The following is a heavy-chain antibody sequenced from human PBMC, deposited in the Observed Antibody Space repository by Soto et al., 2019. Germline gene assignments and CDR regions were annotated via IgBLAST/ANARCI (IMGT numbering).Heavy chain of an antibody. V-gene: IGHV3-23*01. Sequence: EVQLLESGGGLVQPGGSLRLSCAASGFTFRNYAMSWARQAPGKGLEWVSTISGSGGTTHYADSVKGRFTISRDNSKNTLYLQMNSLRLEDTAVYYCAKDRSSTSCYAFDYWGQGSLVTVSS. CDR1: GFTFRNYA. D-gene: IGHD2-2*01. J-gene: IGHJ4*02. CDR2: ISGSGGTT. CDR3: AKDRSSTSCYAFDY.